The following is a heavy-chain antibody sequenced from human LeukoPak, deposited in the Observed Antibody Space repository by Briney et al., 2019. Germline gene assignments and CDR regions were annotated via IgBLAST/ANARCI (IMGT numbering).Heavy chain of an antibody. D-gene: IGHD1-26*01. CDR1: GFTFDDYG. CDR2: IKQDGSEK. V-gene: IGHV3-7*01. Sequence: GGSLRLSCAASGFTFDDYGMSWVRQAPGKGLEWVANIKQDGSEKYYVDSVKGRFTISRDNAKNSLYLQMNSLRAEDTAVYYCARRRYSGSSQHFDYWGQGTLVTVSS. CDR3: ARRRYSGSSQHFDY. J-gene: IGHJ4*02.